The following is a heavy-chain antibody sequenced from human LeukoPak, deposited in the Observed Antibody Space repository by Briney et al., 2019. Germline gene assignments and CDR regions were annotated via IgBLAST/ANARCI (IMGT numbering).Heavy chain of an antibody. CDR2: INPNSGGT. D-gene: IGHD3-10*01. CDR3: ARDWRFGEGLLVWGMDV. CDR1: GYTFTGYY. Sequence: VASVKVSCKASGYTFTGYYIHWVRQAPGQGLEWMGWINPNSGGTNYAQNFQGSITMTRDTSISTAYMELSRLRSDDTAVYYCARDWRFGEGLLVWGMDVWGQGTTVTVSS. V-gene: IGHV1-2*02. J-gene: IGHJ6*02.